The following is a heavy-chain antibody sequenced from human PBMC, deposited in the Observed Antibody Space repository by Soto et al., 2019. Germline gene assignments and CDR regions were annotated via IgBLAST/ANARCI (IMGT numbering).Heavy chain of an antibody. J-gene: IGHJ3*02. V-gene: IGHV4-34*01. CDR1: GGSLSGYY. D-gene: IGHD3-10*01. Sequence: SETLSLTCAVYGGSLSGYYWSWVRQPPGKGLEWIGEINHSGSTNYNPSLKSRVTISVDTSKNQFSLKLSSVTAADTAVYYCARGKPLLLWFGGIDAFDIWGQGTMVTVSS. CDR2: INHSGST. CDR3: ARGKPLLLWFGGIDAFDI.